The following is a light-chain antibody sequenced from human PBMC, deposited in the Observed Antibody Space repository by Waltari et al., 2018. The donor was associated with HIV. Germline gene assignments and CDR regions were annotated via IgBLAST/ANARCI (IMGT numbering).Light chain of an antibody. CDR1: QSVSST. J-gene: IGKJ4*01. V-gene: IGKV3-15*01. CDR2: GAS. Sequence: EIVMTPSPAPLSVSPGESAPLSCRASQSVSSTLAWYQQKPGQAPRLLIYGASTRATGIPARFSGSGSGTEFTLTISSLQSEDFAVYYCQQYNNWPLTFGGGTKVEIK. CDR3: QQYNNWPLT.